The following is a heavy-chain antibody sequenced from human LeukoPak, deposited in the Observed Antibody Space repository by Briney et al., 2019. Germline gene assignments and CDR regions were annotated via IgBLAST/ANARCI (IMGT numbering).Heavy chain of an antibody. CDR1: GASISSYY. CDR3: ARAGRNSGYDSFDS. CDR2: IYYSGST. Sequence: SETLSLTCTVSGASISSYYWSWIRQPPGKGLEWIGHIYYSGSTNYNPSLKSRVTISLDTSKNQFSLKLSSVTAADMAVYYCARAGRNSGYDSFDSWGQGTLVTVSS. J-gene: IGHJ4*02. D-gene: IGHD5-12*01. V-gene: IGHV4-59*13.